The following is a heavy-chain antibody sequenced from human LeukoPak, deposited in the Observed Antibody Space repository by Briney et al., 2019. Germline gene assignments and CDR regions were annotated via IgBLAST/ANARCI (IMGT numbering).Heavy chain of an antibody. J-gene: IGHJ4*02. CDR3: AESLERYGSGSYYFY. D-gene: IGHD3-10*01. CDR2: IYSGGDT. V-gene: IGHV3-66*01. Sequence: GGSLRLSCAASGFTVSSNYMSWVRQAPGKGLEWVSVIYSGGDTYYADPVKGRFTISRDNSKNTLYLQMNSLRAEDTAVYYCAESLERYGSGSYYFYWGQGTLVTVSS. CDR1: GFTVSSNY.